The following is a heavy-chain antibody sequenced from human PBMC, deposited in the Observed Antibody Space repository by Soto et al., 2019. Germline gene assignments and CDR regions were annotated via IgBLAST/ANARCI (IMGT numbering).Heavy chain of an antibody. Sequence: QVQLVQSGAEVKKPGASVKVSCKASGYTFTSYYMHWVRQAPGQGLEWMGIINPSGGSTSYAQKFQGRVTMTRDTSTSTVYMELSSLRSVDTAVYYCARERGYSGSYVGIDYWGQGTLVTVSS. CDR1: GYTFTSYY. D-gene: IGHD1-26*01. CDR3: ARERGYSGSYVGIDY. CDR2: INPSGGST. V-gene: IGHV1-46*01. J-gene: IGHJ4*02.